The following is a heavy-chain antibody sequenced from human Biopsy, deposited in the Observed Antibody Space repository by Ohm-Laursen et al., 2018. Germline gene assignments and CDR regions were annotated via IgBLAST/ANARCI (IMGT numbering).Heavy chain of an antibody. CDR2: FYSSGTT. V-gene: IGHV4-59*01. CDR3: ARAPADQYAARNYYSSHAFDM. CDR1: GGSIGSFF. J-gene: IGHJ3*02. D-gene: IGHD3-10*01. Sequence: GTLSLTCTVSGGSIGSFFWSWIRQPPRKPLEWIGYFYSSGTTRYNPSLESRLSISMDTSKNEVSLRLTSMTAADTAVYFCARAPADQYAARNYYSSHAFDMWGQGTKVTVSS.